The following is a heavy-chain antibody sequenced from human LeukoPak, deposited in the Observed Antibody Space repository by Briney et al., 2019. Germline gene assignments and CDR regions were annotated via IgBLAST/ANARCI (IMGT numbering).Heavy chain of an antibody. V-gene: IGHV3-9*01. CDR1: GFTFDDYA. J-gene: IGHJ4*02. Sequence: PGGSLRLSCAASGFTFDDYAMLWVRQAPGKGLEWVSGISWNSGSIGYADSVKGRFTISRDNAKNSLYLQMNSLRAEDTALYYCAKDITPYSSGWYLGFDYWGQGTLVTVSS. D-gene: IGHD6-19*01. CDR2: ISWNSGSI. CDR3: AKDITPYSSGWYLGFDY.